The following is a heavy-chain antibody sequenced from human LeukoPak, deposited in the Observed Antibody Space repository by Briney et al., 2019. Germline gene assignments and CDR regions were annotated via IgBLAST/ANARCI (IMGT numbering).Heavy chain of an antibody. CDR1: GYTFTSYD. Sequence: ASVKVSCKPSGYTFTSYDINWVLQATGHGLEWMGWMNHNSGNTGYAQRFHRRGTKTRNTSISTAYMELSSLRSEDTAVYYCARKAGKYDWFDPWGQGTLVTVSS. CDR3: ARKAGKYDWFDP. CDR2: MNHNSGNT. J-gene: IGHJ5*02. D-gene: IGHD1-1*01. V-gene: IGHV1-8*01.